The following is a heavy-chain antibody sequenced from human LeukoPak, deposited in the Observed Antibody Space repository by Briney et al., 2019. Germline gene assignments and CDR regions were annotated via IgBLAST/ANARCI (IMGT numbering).Heavy chain of an antibody. V-gene: IGHV4-31*03. CDR3: ARSRGVKDY. CDR1: GASITSESYF. CDR2: MHHSGRT. Sequence: IPSETLSLTCNVSGASITSESYFWSWMRQHPGKGLEWIGYMHHSGRTYYNASLKSRVTISVDTSKSQFSLKLSSVTAADTAVYYCARSRGVKDYWGQGTLVTVSS. J-gene: IGHJ4*02. D-gene: IGHD3-10*01.